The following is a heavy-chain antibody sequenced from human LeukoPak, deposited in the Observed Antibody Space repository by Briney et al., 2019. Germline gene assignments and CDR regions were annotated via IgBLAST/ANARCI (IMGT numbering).Heavy chain of an antibody. CDR2: IIPIFGTA. Sequence: SVKVSCKASGGTFSSYAISWVRQAPGQGLEWMGGIIPIFGTANYAQKFQGRVTITADESTSTAYMELSSLRSEDTAVYYCARSLRFLEWLCFDWGQGTLVTVSS. D-gene: IGHD3-3*01. CDR1: GGTFSSYA. J-gene: IGHJ4*02. V-gene: IGHV1-69*13. CDR3: ARSLRFLEWLCFD.